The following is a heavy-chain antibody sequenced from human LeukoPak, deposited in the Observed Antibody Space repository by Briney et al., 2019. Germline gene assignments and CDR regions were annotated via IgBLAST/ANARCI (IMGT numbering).Heavy chain of an antibody. Sequence: PGGSLRLSCAASGFTFSSYGMHWVRQAPGKGLEWVAVISYDGSNKYYADSVKGRFTISRDNSKNTLYLQMNSLRAEDTAVYYCAKGSGSIDYWAREPWSPSPQ. J-gene: IGHJ4*02. CDR1: GFTFSSYG. D-gene: IGHD3-22*01. CDR3: AKGSGSIDY. CDR2: ISYDGSNK. V-gene: IGHV3-30*18.